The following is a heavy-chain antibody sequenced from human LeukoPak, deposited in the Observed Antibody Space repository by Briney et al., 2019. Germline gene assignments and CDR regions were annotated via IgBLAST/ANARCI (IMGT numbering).Heavy chain of an antibody. Sequence: ASVNVSCKVSGYTLTELSMHWVRQAPGKGLEWMGGFDPEDGETIYAQKFQGRVTMTRDTSTSTVYMELSSLRSEDTAVYYCAREPPDILTGRVQRYYYYGMDVWGQGTTVTVSS. D-gene: IGHD3-9*01. J-gene: IGHJ6*02. CDR3: AREPPDILTGRVQRYYYYGMDV. V-gene: IGHV1-24*01. CDR1: GYTLTELS. CDR2: FDPEDGET.